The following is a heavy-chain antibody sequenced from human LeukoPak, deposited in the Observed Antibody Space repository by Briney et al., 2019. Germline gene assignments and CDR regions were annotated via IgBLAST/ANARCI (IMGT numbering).Heavy chain of an antibody. CDR1: GGSISSGDYY. CDR2: IYYSEST. J-gene: IGHJ4*02. CDR3: AREVSRWPYYFDY. Sequence: PSETLSLTCTVSGGSISSGDYYWSWIRQPPGKGLEWIGYIYYSESTYYNPSLKSRVTISVDTSKNQFSLKLSSVTAADTAVYYCAREVSRWPYYFDYWGQGTLVTVSS. D-gene: IGHD4-23*01. V-gene: IGHV4-30-4*01.